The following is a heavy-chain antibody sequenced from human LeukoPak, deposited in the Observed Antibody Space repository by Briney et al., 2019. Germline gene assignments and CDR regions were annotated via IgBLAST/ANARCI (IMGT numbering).Heavy chain of an antibody. CDR2: IKQDGSEK. CDR3: ARDWGDYYDSSGYSPGAFDI. CDR1: GFTFRSYW. V-gene: IGHV3-7*01. D-gene: IGHD3-22*01. Sequence: GGSLRLSCAASGFTFRSYWMSWVRQAPGKGLEWVANIKQDGSEKYYVDSVKGRFTISRDSAKNSLYLQINSLRVEDTAVYYCARDWGDYYDSSGYSPGAFDIWGQGTMVTVSA. J-gene: IGHJ3*02.